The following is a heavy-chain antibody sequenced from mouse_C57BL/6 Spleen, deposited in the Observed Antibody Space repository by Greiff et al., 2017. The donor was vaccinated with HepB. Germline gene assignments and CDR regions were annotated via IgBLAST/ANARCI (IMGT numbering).Heavy chain of an antibody. CDR1: GNTFPSYW. V-gene: IGHV1-69*01. CDR3: ARFGFGY. J-gene: IGHJ3*02. CDR2: IDPSDSYT. Sequence: QVQLQQPGAELVMPGASVKLSCKTPGNTFPSYWMHWVKQRPGQGLEWIGEIDPSDSYTNSNQKFKGKATLTVDKSSSTAYMQLSSLTSEDSAVYYCARFGFGYWAEGTLVTNSA.